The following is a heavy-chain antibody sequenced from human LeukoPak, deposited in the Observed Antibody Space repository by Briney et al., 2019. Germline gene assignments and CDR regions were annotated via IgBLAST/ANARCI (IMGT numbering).Heavy chain of an antibody. CDR1: GFTFSSYG. V-gene: IGHV3-30*18. Sequence: TGGSLRLSCAASGFTFSSYGMHWVRQAPGKGLEWVAVISYDGSNKYYADSVKGRFTISRDNSKNTLYLQMNSLRAEDTAVYYCAKDHYGDYVLDYWGQGTLVTVSS. D-gene: IGHD4-17*01. CDR3: AKDHYGDYVLDY. J-gene: IGHJ4*02. CDR2: ISYDGSNK.